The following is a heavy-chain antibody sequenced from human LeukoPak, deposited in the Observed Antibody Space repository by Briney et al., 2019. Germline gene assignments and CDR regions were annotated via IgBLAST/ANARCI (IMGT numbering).Heavy chain of an antibody. V-gene: IGHV4-4*07. CDR2: IYTSGST. CDR3: ARDGRYYGSGSYYTYYYYGMDV. CDR1: GGSISSYY. D-gene: IGHD3-10*01. Sequence: SETLSLTCTVPGGSISSYYWSWIRQPAGKGLEWIGRIYTSGSTNYNPSLKSRVTMSVDTSKNQFSLKLSSVTAADTAVYYCARDGRYYGSGSYYTYYYYGMDVWGQGTTVTVSS. J-gene: IGHJ6*02.